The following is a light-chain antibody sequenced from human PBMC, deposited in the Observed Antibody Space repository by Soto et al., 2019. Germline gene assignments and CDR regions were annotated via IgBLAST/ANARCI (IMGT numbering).Light chain of an antibody. CDR3: QQYGGSPPT. V-gene: IGKV3-20*01. CDR1: QSVSKNF. J-gene: IGKJ4*01. Sequence: EIVLTQSPGTLSLSPGERATLSCRASQSVSKNFLAWYQQKPGQAPRLLISGASNRATGIPDRFSGSGSGTDFSLTIDRLEPEDLAVYFCQQYGGSPPTFGGGTKVAIK. CDR2: GAS.